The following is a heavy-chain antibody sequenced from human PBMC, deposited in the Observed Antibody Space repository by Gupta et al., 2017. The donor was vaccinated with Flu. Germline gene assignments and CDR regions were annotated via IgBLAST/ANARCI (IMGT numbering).Heavy chain of an antibody. CDR1: GGSFSGYY. J-gene: IGHJ5*02. CDR2: INHSGST. CDR3: ARKKLRFLEWLLINWFDP. V-gene: IGHV4-34*01. Sequence: QVQLQQWGAGLLKPSETLSLTCAVYGGSFSGYYWSWIRQPPGKGREWIGEINHSGSTNYNPSLKSRVTISVDTAKNQFSLKLSSVTAADTAVYYCARKKLRFLEWLLINWFDPWGQGTLVTVSS. D-gene: IGHD3-3*01.